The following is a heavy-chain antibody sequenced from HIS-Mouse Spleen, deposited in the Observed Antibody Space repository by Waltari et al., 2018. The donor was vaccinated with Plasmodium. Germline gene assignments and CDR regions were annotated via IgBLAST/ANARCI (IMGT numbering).Heavy chain of an antibody. D-gene: IGHD6-13*01. V-gene: IGHV1-2*02. Sequence: QVQLVQSGAEVKKPGASVKVSCKASGYTFTGSYMPWVRPAPGQGLEWMGWINPNSGGTNYAQKFQGRVTMTRDTSISTAYMELSRLRSDDTAVYYCARVLGYKAAAGTFVEYFQHWGQGTLVTVSS. J-gene: IGHJ1*01. CDR3: ARVLGYKAAAGTFVEYFQH. CDR2: INPNSGGT. CDR1: GYTFTGSY.